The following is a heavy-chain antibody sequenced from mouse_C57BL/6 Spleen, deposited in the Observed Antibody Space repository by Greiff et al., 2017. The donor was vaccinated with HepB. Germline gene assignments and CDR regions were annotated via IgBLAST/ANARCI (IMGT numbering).Heavy chain of an antibody. D-gene: IGHD1-1*01. J-gene: IGHJ4*01. CDR1: GYAFTNYL. CDR2: INPGSGGT. Sequence: VQLQQSGAELVRPGTSVKVSCKASGYAFTNYLIEWVKQRPGQGLEWIGVINPGSGGTNYNEKFKGKATMTADKSSSTAYMQLSCLTSEDSAVYFCARWITTVVAVDYAMDYWGQGTSVTVSS. V-gene: IGHV1-54*01. CDR3: ARWITTVVAVDYAMDY.